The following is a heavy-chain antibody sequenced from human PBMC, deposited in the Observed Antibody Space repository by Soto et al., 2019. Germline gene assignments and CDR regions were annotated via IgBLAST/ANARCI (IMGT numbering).Heavy chain of an antibody. J-gene: IGHJ5*02. CDR2: IYVTRAV. CDR3: ARLRIATNNYKWCDP. CDR1: GAALNSGNYY. D-gene: IGHD2-21*01. Sequence: SETLSLTCSVSGAALNSGNYYWSWIRQVPGKGLEWIGHIYVTRAVDYNPSLRDRITISQDTSERQFSLNLRLVTAADTAVYYCARLRIATNNYKWCDPWGQGTLVTVSS. V-gene: IGHV4-31*03.